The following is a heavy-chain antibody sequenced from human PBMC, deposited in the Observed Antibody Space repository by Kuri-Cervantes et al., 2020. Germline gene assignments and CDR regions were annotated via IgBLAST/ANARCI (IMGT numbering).Heavy chain of an antibody. CDR3: ARLYYDILTDVPDAFDI. D-gene: IGHD3-9*01. CDR2: IKSNTDGATT. J-gene: IGHJ3*02. CDR1: GFTFSHAW. Sequence: GGSLRLSCAASGFTFSHAWMSWVRQAPGKGLEWVGRIKSNTDGATTDYAAPVKGRFTISRDDSKNTLYLQMNSLRAEDTAVYYCARLYYDILTDVPDAFDIWGQGTMVTVSS. V-gene: IGHV3-15*01.